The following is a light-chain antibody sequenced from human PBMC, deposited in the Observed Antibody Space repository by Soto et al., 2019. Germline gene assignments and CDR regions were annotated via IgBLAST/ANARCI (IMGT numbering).Light chain of an antibody. CDR3: QQRSNWRGLT. V-gene: IGKV3-11*01. CDR2: DAS. Sequence: EIVLTRSPATLSLSPGERATLSCTASQSVSSYLAWYQQKPGQAPRLLIYDASNRATGIPARFSGSGSGTDFTLTISSLEPEDFAVYYCQQRSNWRGLTFGGGTKVEIK. J-gene: IGKJ4*01. CDR1: QSVSSY.